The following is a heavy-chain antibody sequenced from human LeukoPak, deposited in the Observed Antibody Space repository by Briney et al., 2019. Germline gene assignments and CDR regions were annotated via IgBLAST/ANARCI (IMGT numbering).Heavy chain of an antibody. V-gene: IGHV4-59*01. D-gene: IGHD6-13*01. J-gene: IGHJ4*02. CDR3: ARDVEGSSWLDY. CDR1: GGSISSYY. Sequence: SETLSLTCTVSGGSISSYYWSWIRQPPGRGLEWIGYTHHSGSTNYNPSLKSRVTISLDTSKNQFSLKLSSVTAADTAVYYCARDVEGSSWLDYWGQGTLVTVSS. CDR2: THHSGST.